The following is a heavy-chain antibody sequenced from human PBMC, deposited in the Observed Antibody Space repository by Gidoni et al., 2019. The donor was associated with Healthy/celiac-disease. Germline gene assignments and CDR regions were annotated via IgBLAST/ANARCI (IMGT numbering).Heavy chain of an antibody. CDR3: ARDSFHMRRDGYPDY. CDR2: INPNSGGT. Sequence: QVQLVQSGAEVKKPGASVKVSCKTSGYTFTGYYMHWVRQAPGQGLEWMGWINPNSGGTNYAQKFQGRVTMTRDTSISTAYMELSRLRSDDTAVYYCARDSFHMRRDGYPDYWGQGTLVTVSS. CDR1: GYTFTGYY. V-gene: IGHV1-2*02. D-gene: IGHD5-12*01. J-gene: IGHJ4*02.